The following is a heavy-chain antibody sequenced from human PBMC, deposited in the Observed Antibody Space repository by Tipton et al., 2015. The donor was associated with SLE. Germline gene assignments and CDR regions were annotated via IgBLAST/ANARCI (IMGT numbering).Heavy chain of an antibody. D-gene: IGHD3-10*01. CDR2: INHSGTT. V-gene: IGHV4-34*01. J-gene: IGHJ6*03. CDR3: ARVSVSWQRYMDV. CDR1: GGSFRGYS. Sequence: TLSLTCGIYGGSFRGYSCTWIRQPPGKGLEWIGEINHSGTTNYNPSLAGRVPISTDTSKNEVSLRLSSATSADTATYYCARVSVSWQRYMDVWGEGTTVTVSS.